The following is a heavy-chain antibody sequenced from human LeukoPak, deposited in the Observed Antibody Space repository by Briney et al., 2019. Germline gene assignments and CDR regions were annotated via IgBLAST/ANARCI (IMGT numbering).Heavy chain of an antibody. J-gene: IGHJ4*02. CDR3: ARDYKYAFDN. Sequence: PGRSLRLSCAASGFTFDDYGMHWVRQAPGKGLEWVSGISWNSGSIGYADSVEGRFTISRDNAKNSLYLQMNSLRVEDTAVYYCARDYKYAFDNWGQGTLVTVSS. CDR2: ISWNSGSI. D-gene: IGHD5-24*01. CDR1: GFTFDDYG. V-gene: IGHV3-9*01.